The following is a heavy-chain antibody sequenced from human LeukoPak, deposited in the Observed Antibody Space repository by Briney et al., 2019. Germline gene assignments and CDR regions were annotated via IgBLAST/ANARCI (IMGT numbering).Heavy chain of an antibody. J-gene: IGHJ4*02. CDR3: AKTTELLWFGESLSLYFDY. CDR1: GFTFSSSA. V-gene: IGHV3-23*01. D-gene: IGHD3-10*01. CDR2: ISGGDGTT. Sequence: GGSLRLSCAASGFTFSSSAMSWVRQAPGKGLEWVSNISGGDGTTYYADSVKGRFTISRDNSKNTLYLQMNSLRAEDTAVYYCAKTTELLWFGESLSLYFDYWGQGTLVTVSS.